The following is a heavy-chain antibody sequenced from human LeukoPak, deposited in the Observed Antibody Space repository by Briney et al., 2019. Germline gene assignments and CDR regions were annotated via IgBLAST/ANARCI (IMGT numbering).Heavy chain of an antibody. CDR1: GDSVSSKHAA. V-gene: IGHV6-1*01. CDR2: TYYRSKWYY. CDR3: ARSSAGSSAQSSGDY. Sequence: SQTLSLTCAISGDSVSSKHAAWNWLRQSPSRGLEWLGRTYYRSKWYYDYAVSLKSRIIINPDTSKNQFSLQLNSVTPEDTAVYYCARSSAGSSAQSSGDYWGQGTLVTVSS. J-gene: IGHJ4*02. D-gene: IGHD3-22*01.